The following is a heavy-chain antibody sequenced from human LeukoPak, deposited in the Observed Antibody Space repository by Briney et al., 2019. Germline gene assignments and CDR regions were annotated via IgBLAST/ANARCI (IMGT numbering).Heavy chain of an antibody. CDR1: GWSFSGYY. D-gene: IGHD3-10*01. Sequence: SETLSLTCAVYGWSFSGYYWSCIRQPPGKGVEWSGEINHSGSTNYNPSLKSRVTISVDTSKNQFSLKLSSVTAADTAVYYCARGRLYYYGSGEYNWFDPWGQGTLVTVSS. J-gene: IGHJ5*01. V-gene: IGHV4-34*01. CDR3: ARGRLYYYGSGEYNWFDP. CDR2: INHSGST.